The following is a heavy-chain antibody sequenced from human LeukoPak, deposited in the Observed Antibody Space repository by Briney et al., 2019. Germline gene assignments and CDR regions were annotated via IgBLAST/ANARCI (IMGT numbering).Heavy chain of an antibody. V-gene: IGHV4-34*01. CDR3: ARGLSGYSGYSFDY. CDR1: GGSFSGYY. J-gene: IGHJ4*02. Sequence: SETLSLTCAVYGGSFSGYYWSWIRQPPGKGLEWIGEINHSGSTNYNPSLKSRVTISVDTSKNQFSLKPCSVTAADTAVYYCARGLSGYSGYSFDYWGQGTLVTVSS. CDR2: INHSGST. D-gene: IGHD5-12*01.